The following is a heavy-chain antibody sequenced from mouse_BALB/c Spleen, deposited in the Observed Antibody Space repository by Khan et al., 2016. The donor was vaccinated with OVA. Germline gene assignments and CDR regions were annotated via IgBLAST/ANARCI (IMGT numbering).Heavy chain of an antibody. CDR2: ISSGSSTI. V-gene: IGHV5-17*02. D-gene: IGHD4-1*02. Sequence: EVELVESGGGLVQPGGSRKLSCAASGFTFSSFGMHWVRQAPEKGLEWVAYISSGSSTIYYADTVKGRFTISRDNPKNTLFLQMTSLRSEDTAMYYCARSQLGVFDYWGQGTTLTVSS. CDR3: ARSQLGVFDY. J-gene: IGHJ2*01. CDR1: GFTFSSFG.